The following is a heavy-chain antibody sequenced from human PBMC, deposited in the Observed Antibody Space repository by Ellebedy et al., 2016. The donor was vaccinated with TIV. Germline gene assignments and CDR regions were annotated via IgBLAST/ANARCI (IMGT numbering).Heavy chain of an antibody. J-gene: IGHJ4*02. V-gene: IGHV3-21*01. Sequence: GESLKISCAASGFTFSSYSMNWVRQAPGKGLEWVSSISSSSSYIYYADSAKGRFTISRDNAKNSLYLQMNSLRAEDTAVYYCARDKRIWSFDYWGQGTLVTVSS. CDR2: ISSSSSYI. CDR1: GFTFSSYS. D-gene: IGHD2-8*02. CDR3: ARDKRIWSFDY.